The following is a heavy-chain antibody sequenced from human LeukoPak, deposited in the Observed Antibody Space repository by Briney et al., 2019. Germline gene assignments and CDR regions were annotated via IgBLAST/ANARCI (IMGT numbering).Heavy chain of an antibody. CDR2: IIPILGIA. Sequence: SVKVSCKASGGTFTSYAISWVRQAPGQGLEWMGRIIPILGIANYAQKFQGRVTITADKSTSTAYMELSSLRSEDTAVYYCARDSATDLRWGYDYWGQGTLVTVSS. V-gene: IGHV1-69*04. J-gene: IGHJ4*02. D-gene: IGHD5-12*01. CDR3: ARDSATDLRWGYDY. CDR1: GGTFTSYA.